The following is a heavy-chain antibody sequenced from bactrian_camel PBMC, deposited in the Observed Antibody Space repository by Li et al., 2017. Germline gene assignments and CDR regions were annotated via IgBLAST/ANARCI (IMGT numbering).Heavy chain of an antibody. Sequence: HVQLVESGGGSVQAGGSLRLSCTASEAVDSVAWFRQTPGKEREGVAAITAFNGVTFYADTAKGRFTISQGGEKDSVHLQMNNLKPEDTAMYYCVVADSCASRFPRTQSFPHWGTGTQVTVS. V-gene: IGHV3S53*01. J-gene: IGHJ4*01. CDR3: VVADSCASRFPRTQSFPH. CDR1: EAVDS. CDR2: ITAFNGVT.